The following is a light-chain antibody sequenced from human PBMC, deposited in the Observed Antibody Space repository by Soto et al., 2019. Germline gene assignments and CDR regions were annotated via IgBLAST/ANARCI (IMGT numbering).Light chain of an antibody. J-gene: IGLJ1*01. V-gene: IGLV2-14*01. CDR1: SSDIGAYDY. CDR3: SSYTSTSTRL. CDR2: EVN. Sequence: QSALTQPASLSGSPGQSITISCTGTSSDIGAYDYVSWFQQHPGKAPKLMISEVNNRPSGVSNRFSGSKSGNTASLTISGLQAEDEADYYCSSYTSTSTRLFGTGTKVTVL.